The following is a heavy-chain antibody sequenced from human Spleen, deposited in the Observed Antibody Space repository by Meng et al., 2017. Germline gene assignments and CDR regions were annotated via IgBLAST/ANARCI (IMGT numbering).Heavy chain of an antibody. CDR3: ARVVTAMDV. CDR2: INSGGTYK. CDR1: GFTFSAYT. Sequence: GESLKISCAASGFTFSAYTMYWVRQAPRKGLEWVSSINSGGTYKYYPDSMKGRFSISRDNAKNSLYLQMNSLRVEDTAVYYCARVVTAMDVWGQGTTVTVSS. J-gene: IGHJ6*02. V-gene: IGHV3-21*01. D-gene: IGHD6-6*01.